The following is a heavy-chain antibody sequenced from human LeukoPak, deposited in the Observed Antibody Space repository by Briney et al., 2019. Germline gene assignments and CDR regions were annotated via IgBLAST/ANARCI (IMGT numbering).Heavy chain of an antibody. V-gene: IGHV4-4*02. D-gene: IGHD3-10*01. CDR2: IYHSGST. J-gene: IGHJ4*02. CDR1: GGSISSSNW. Sequence: KTSETLSLTCAVSGGSISSSNWWSWVRQPPGKGLEWIGEIYHSGSTNYNPSLKSRVTISVGKSKNQFSLKLSSVTAADTAVYYCARRAYYYGSGSFDYWGQGTLVTVSS. CDR3: ARRAYYYGSGSFDY.